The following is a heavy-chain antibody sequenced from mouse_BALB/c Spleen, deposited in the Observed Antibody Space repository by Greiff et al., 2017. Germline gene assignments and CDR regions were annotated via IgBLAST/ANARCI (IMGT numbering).Heavy chain of an antibody. Sequence: EVKVEESGGGLVQPGGSLKLSCAASGFTFSSYTMSWVRQTPEKRLEWVAYISNGGGSTYYPDTVKGRFTISRDNAKNTLYLQMSSLKSEDTAMYYCARHGDYDGYAMDYWGQGTSVTVSS. CDR2: ISNGGGST. D-gene: IGHD2-4*01. CDR1: GFTFSSYT. CDR3: ARHGDYDGYAMDY. V-gene: IGHV5-12-2*01. J-gene: IGHJ4*01.